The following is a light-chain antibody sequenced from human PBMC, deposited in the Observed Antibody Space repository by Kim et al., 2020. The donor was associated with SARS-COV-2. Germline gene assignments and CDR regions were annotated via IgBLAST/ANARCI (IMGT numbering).Light chain of an antibody. CDR1: QSVSSTY. CDR3: QQYVSSPWT. Sequence: EIVLTQSPGTLSLSPGKRATLSCRASQSVSSTYLAWYQQKPGQAPRLLIYGASSRATGIPDRFSGSGSGTDFTLTISRLEPEDFAVYYCQQYVSSPWTFGQGTKVDIK. CDR2: GAS. J-gene: IGKJ1*01. V-gene: IGKV3-20*01.